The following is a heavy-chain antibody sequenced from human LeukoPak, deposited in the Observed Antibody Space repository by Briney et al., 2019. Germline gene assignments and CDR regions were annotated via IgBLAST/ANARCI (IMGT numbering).Heavy chain of an antibody. CDR1: GFTFSSYG. D-gene: IGHD3-22*01. CDR3: ACLTTADAFDI. V-gene: IGHV3-23*01. Sequence: GGSLRLSCAASGFTFSSYGMSWVRQAPGKGLEWVSGISGSGGSTYFADSVKGRFIISRDNSKNTVYLQMNSLRVEDTAVYYCACLTTADAFDIWGQGTMVTVSS. J-gene: IGHJ3*02. CDR2: ISGSGGST.